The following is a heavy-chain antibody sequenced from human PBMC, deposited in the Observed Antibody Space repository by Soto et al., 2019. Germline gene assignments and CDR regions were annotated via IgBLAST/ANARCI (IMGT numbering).Heavy chain of an antibody. CDR3: ARDFVSSGLDY. Sequence: QVQLVQSGAEVKKPGASVKVSCKASGYTFTGYYMHWVRQAPGQGLEWMGWINPNSGGTNYAQKFQGXATXTXATSISTAYMELSRLRSDDTAVYYCARDFVSSGLDYWGQGTLVTVSS. V-gene: IGHV1-2*02. J-gene: IGHJ4*02. D-gene: IGHD6-19*01. CDR2: INPNSGGT. CDR1: GYTFTGYY.